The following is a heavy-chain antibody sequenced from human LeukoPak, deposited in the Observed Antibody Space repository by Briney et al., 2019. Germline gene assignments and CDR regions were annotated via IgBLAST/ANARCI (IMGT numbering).Heavy chain of an antibody. D-gene: IGHD1-26*01. CDR3: GRIDSALFHF. J-gene: IGHJ4*02. V-gene: IGHV4-39*01. Sequence: SETLPLTCTVSGASITSGGYYWGWIRQPPGKGLEWIGSVYYSGRTYYNPSFESRVTVSLDTSKNQFSLHLRSVTSADTAVFYCGRIDSALFHFWGQGTLVTVSS. CDR1: GASITSGGYY. CDR2: VYYSGRT.